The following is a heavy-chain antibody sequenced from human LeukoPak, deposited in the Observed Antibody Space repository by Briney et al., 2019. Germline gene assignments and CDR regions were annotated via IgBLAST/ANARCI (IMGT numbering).Heavy chain of an antibody. J-gene: IGHJ4*02. Sequence: PGRSLRLSCAASGFTFSSYGLHSVRQAPGEGLEWVAFVSNDESSQYYADSVKGRFTISRDNSKYTLYLQMNSLRTEDTALYYGAQDLEFRKSYLDYWGQGTLVTVSS. CDR1: GFTFSSYG. V-gene: IGHV3-30*18. CDR3: AQDLEFRKSYLDY. CDR2: VSNDESSQ.